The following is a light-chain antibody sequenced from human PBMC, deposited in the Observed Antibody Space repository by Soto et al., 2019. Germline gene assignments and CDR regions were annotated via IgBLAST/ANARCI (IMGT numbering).Light chain of an antibody. CDR2: RSS. J-gene: IGKJ1*01. CDR1: QTISKY. CDR3: QQYYIYAT. Sequence: DIPMTQSPSTLSASVGDRVTITCRASQTISKYLTWYQQRPGKAPKLLIYRSSILQNGVPSRFSGSGSGTEFTLTISSLQPDDFATYYCQQYYIYATFGQGTRVEI. V-gene: IGKV1-5*03.